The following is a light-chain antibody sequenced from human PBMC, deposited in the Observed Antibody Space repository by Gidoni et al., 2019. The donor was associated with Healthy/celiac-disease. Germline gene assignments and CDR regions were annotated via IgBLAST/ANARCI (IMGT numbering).Light chain of an antibody. J-gene: IGLJ2*01. V-gene: IGLV2-14*01. CDR1: SSDVGGYNY. CDR2: EFR. CDR3: SSYTSSSTVV. Sequence: QSALTQPASVSGSPGHSITISCTGTSSDVGGYNYVSWYQQHPGKAPKLMIYEFRNRPAGVSNRFSGSKSGNTASLTISGLQAEDEADYYCSSYTSSSTVVFGGGTKLTVL.